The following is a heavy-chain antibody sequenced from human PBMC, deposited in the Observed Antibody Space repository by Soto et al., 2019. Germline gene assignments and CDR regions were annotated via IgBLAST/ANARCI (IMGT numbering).Heavy chain of an antibody. CDR3: ANSEPGYNNGYYQHGMGV. D-gene: IGHD5-18*01. V-gene: IGHV3-74*01. CDR1: GFTFSHFW. CDR2: INGDGSST. Sequence: EVQLVESGGGLVQPGGSLRLSCVASGFTFSHFWMHWVRQVPGKGLVWVSRINGDGSSTIYADYVKGRFTISRDNAKNTLYLQMNNLRAEDTAVYYCANSEPGYNNGYYQHGMGVWGQGTTVTVSS. J-gene: IGHJ6*02.